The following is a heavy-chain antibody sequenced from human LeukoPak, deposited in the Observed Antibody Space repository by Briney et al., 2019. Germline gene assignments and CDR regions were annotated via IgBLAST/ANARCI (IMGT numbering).Heavy chain of an antibody. V-gene: IGHV3-21*01. D-gene: IGHD3-3*01. Sequence: GGSLRLSCAASGFTFSSYSMNWVRQAPGKGLEWVSSISSSSSYIYYADSVKGRFTISRDNAKNSLYLQMNSLRAEDTAVYYCARDAYYDFWSGSLRYYFDYWGQGTLVTVSS. J-gene: IGHJ4*02. CDR3: ARDAYYDFWSGSLRYYFDY. CDR2: ISSSSSYI. CDR1: GFTFSSYS.